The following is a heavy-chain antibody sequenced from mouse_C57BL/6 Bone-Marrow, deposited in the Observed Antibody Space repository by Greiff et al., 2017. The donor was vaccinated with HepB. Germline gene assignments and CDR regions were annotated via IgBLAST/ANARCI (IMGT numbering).Heavy chain of an antibody. CDR2: IYPGSGST. V-gene: IGHV1-55*01. CDR3: AWTLCNFDY. D-gene: IGHD6-5*01. J-gene: IGHJ2*01. Sequence: QVHVKQPGAELVKPGASVKMSCKASGYTFTSYWITWVKQRPGQGLEWIGDIYPGSGSTNYNEKFKSKATLTVDTSSSTAYMQLSSLTSEDSAVYYCAWTLCNFDYWGQGTTLTVSS. CDR1: GYTFTSYW.